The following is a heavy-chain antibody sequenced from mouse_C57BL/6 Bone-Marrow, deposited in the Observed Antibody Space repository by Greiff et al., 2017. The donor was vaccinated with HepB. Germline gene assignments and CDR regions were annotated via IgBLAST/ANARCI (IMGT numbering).Heavy chain of an antibody. V-gene: IGHV1-55*01. CDR1: GYTFTSYW. D-gene: IGHD1-1*01. CDR3: ARSPFYYYGSSYWYFDV. Sequence: QVQLQQPGAELVKPGASVKMSCKASGYTFTSYWITWVKQRPGQGLEWIGDIYPGSGSTNYNEKFKSKATLTVDTSSSTAYMQLSSLTSEDSAVYYCARSPFYYYGSSYWYFDVWGTGTTVTVSS. CDR2: IYPGSGST. J-gene: IGHJ1*03.